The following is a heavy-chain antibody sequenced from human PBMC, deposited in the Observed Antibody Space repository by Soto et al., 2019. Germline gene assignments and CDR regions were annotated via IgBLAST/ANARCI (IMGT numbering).Heavy chain of an antibody. CDR1: GFTFSSYA. D-gene: IGHD2-15*01. V-gene: IGHV3-23*01. J-gene: IGHJ4*02. CDR3: AKPPWCSGGSCYVPVDY. Sequence: EVQLLESGGGLVQPGGSLRLSCAASGFTFSSYAMRWVRQAPGKGLEWLSTISGSGDRTYYADSVKGRFTISRDNSKNTLDLQMSSLRAEDTAVDDCAKPPWCSGGSCYVPVDYWGQGTLVTVSS. CDR2: ISGSGDRT.